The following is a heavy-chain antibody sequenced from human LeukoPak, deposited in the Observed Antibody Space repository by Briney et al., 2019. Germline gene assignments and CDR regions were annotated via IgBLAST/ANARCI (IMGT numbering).Heavy chain of an antibody. CDR1: GYTFTNYY. D-gene: IGHD2-15*01. Sequence: VASVKVSCKASGYTFTNYYMHWVRQAPGQGLAWMGIINPRGGSTTYAQKLQGRVTMTRDTSTSTVYLELSSLRSEDTAVYYCARDAALGGGTRDYWGQGTLVTVSS. CDR2: INPRGGST. CDR3: ARDAALGGGTRDY. J-gene: IGHJ4*02. V-gene: IGHV1-46*01.